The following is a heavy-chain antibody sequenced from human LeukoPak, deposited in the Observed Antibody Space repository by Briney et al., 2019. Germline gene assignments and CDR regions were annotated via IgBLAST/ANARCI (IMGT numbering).Heavy chain of an antibody. CDR3: ARDAYGGILDF. J-gene: IGHJ4*02. D-gene: IGHD4-23*01. Sequence: GGSLRLSCAASGFTVSSNDMSWVRQAPGKGLEWVSVIYSGGSTYYADSVKGRFTISRDNSKNTLYLQMNSLRAEDTAVYYCARDAYGGILDFWGQGTLVTVSS. V-gene: IGHV3-66*01. CDR1: GFTVSSND. CDR2: IYSGGST.